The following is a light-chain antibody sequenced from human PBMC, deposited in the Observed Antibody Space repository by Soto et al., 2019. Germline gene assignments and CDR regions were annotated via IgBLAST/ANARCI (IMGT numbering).Light chain of an antibody. CDR3: QQYNTWRSIS. CDR2: GAS. Sequence: EIVMTQSPATLSVSPGERATLSCRASQSVSSNLAWYQQTPGQAPRLLIYGASTRATGIPARFSGSGSGTDFTLTISSLQSEDFAVYYCQQYNTWRSISFGQGTRLEIK. J-gene: IGKJ5*01. CDR1: QSVSSN. V-gene: IGKV3-15*01.